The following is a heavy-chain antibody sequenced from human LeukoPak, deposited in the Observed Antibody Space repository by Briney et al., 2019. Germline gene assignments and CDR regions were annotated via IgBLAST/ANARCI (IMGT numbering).Heavy chain of an antibody. D-gene: IGHD3-22*01. J-gene: IGHJ4*02. CDR3: ARVGSDSSGYYGTHFDY. Sequence: PSETLSLTCTVSGGSISSYYWSWVRQPPGKGLEWIGYIYYSGSTNYNPSLKSGVTISVDTSKNQFSLKLSSVTAADTAVYYCARVGSDSSGYYGTHFDYWGQGTLVTVSS. CDR1: GGSISSYY. CDR2: IYYSGST. V-gene: IGHV4-59*01.